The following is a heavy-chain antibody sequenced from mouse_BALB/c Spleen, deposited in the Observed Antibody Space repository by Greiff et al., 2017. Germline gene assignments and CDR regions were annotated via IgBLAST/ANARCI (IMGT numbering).Heavy chain of an antibody. D-gene: IGHD2-1*01. CDR2: IYPGSGNT. CDR3: ARDYGNLFDY. Sequence: LEESGAELARPGASVKLSCKASGYTFTDYYINWVKQRTGQGLEWIGEIYPGSGNTYYNEKFKGKATLTADKSSSTAYMQLSSLTSEDSAVYFCARDYGNLFDYWGQGTTLTVSS. CDR1: GYTFTDYY. J-gene: IGHJ2*01. V-gene: IGHV1-77*01.